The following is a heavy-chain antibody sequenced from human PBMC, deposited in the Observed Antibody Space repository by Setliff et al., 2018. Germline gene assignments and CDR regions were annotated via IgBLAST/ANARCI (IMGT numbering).Heavy chain of an antibody. CDR3: ARAVDSSGYFPYWYFDL. Sequence: ETLSLTCNVSGGSVSSTSHYWGWIRQPPGKGMEWIGYKSNRGDTNSNPSLRSRLTMSVDTSKSQFSLNLTSVTAADTAVYFCARAVDSSGYFPYWYFDLWDRGALVTVSS. D-gene: IGHD3-22*01. CDR2: KSNRGDT. CDR1: GGSVSSTSHY. V-gene: IGHV4-61*01. J-gene: IGHJ2*01.